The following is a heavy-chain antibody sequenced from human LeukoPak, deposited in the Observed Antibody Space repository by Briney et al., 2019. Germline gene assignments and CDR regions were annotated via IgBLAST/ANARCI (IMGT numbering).Heavy chain of an antibody. CDR1: GFTFSSYW. CDR2: IKTDGTIT. J-gene: IGHJ4*02. D-gene: IGHD3-3*01. Sequence: PGGSLRLSCAASGFTFSSYWMHWVRQAPGKGLVWVSRIKTDGTITSYADSVKGRFTISRDNAKNTLYLQMNSLRDEDTAVYYCTRGGVWSGYYHFDSWGQGALVPVSS. V-gene: IGHV3-74*01. CDR3: TRGGVWSGYYHFDS.